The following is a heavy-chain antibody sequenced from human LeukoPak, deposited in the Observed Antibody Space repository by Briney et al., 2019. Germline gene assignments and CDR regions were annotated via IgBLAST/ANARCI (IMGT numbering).Heavy chain of an antibody. D-gene: IGHD4-23*01. CDR3: ARDLLNEGNHLDF. J-gene: IGHJ4*02. V-gene: IGHV4-30-4*01. Sequence: SETLSLTCTVSGGSISSGDYYWSWIRQPPGKGLEWIGYIYYSGSTYYNPSLKSRVTISVDTSKNQFSLKLSSVTAADTAVYYCARDLLNEGNHLDFGGQGTLVTVSS. CDR1: GGSISSGDYY. CDR2: IYYSGST.